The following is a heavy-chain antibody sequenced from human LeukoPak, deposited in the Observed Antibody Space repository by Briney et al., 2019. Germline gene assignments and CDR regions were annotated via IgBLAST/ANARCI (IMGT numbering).Heavy chain of an antibody. CDR2: IYYGGTT. D-gene: IGHD3-3*01. J-gene: IGHJ4*02. CDR1: GDSINSSNYY. Sequence: SETLSLTCTVSGDSINSSNYYWGWIRQPPGKGLEWIGNIYYGGTTNYNPSLKSRVTISVDTSENQFSLKLSSVTAADTAVYYCASRPYDFWSGQETEGSEFWGQGTLVTVSS. CDR3: ASRPYDFWSGQETEGSEF. V-gene: IGHV4-39*07.